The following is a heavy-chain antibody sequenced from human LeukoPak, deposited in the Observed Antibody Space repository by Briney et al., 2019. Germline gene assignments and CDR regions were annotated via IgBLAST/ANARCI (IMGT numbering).Heavy chain of an antibody. CDR3: AKVSRPEMATISFDY. Sequence: GGPLRLSCAASGFTFSSYAMSWVRQAPGKGLEWVSAISGSGGSTYYADSAKGRFTISRDNSKNTLYLQMNSLRAEDTAVYYCAKVSRPEMATISFDYWGQGTLVTVSS. CDR2: ISGSGGST. V-gene: IGHV3-23*01. D-gene: IGHD5-24*01. J-gene: IGHJ4*02. CDR1: GFTFSSYA.